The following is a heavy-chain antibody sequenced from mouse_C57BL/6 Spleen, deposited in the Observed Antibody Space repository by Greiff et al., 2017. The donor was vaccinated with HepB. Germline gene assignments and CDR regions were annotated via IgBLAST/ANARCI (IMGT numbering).Heavy chain of an antibody. CDR3: ARIWLRRRYFDV. CDR1: GYTFTSYW. D-gene: IGHD2-2*01. J-gene: IGHJ1*03. CDR2: IDPSDSYT. Sequence: VQLKQPGAELVKPGASVKLSCKASGYTFTSYWMQWVKQRPGQGLEWIGEIDPSDSYTNYNQKFKGKATLTVDTSSSTAYMQLSSLTSEDSAVYYCARIWLRRRYFDVWGTGTTVTVSS. V-gene: IGHV1-50*01.